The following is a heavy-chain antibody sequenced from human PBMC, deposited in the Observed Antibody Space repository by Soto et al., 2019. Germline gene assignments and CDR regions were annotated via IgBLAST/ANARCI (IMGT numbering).Heavy chain of an antibody. D-gene: IGHD4-17*01. Sequence: EVQLLESGGGLVQPGGSLRLSCAASGFTFSSYAMSWVRQAPGKGLEWVSAISGSGGSTYYADSVKGRFTISRDNSKNTLYLQMNSLRAEDTAVYYCAKGAGRDYGGNSLGFYDYWGQGTLVTVSS. CDR3: AKGAGRDYGGNSLGFYDY. V-gene: IGHV3-23*01. CDR2: ISGSGGST. CDR1: GFTFSSYA. J-gene: IGHJ4*02.